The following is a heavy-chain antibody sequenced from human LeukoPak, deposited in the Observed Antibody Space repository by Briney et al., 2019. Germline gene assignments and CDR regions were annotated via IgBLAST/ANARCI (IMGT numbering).Heavy chain of an antibody. CDR3: ARPDSGYDWGVY. D-gene: IGHD5-12*01. V-gene: IGHV3-23*01. CDR1: GFTFSSYA. Sequence: PGGSLRLSCAASGFTFSSYAMSWVRQAPGKGLEWVSAISGSGGSTYYADSVKGRFTISRDNSENTLYLQMNSLRAEDTAVYYCARPDSGYDWGVYWGQGTLVTVSS. CDR2: ISGSGGST. J-gene: IGHJ4*02.